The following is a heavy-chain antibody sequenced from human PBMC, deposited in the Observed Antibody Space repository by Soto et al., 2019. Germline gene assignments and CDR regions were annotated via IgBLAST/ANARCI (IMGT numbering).Heavy chain of an antibody. J-gene: IGHJ4*02. CDR1: GYTFTSYA. D-gene: IGHD5-18*01. V-gene: IGHV1-3*01. CDR3: ARDAGYSYGRDY. Sequence: AAVKLSCKASGYTFTSYAMHWVRQAPGQRLEWMGWINAGNGNTKYSQKFQGRVTITRDTSASTAYMELSSLRSEDTAVYYCARDAGYSYGRDYWGQRTLVTVSS. CDR2: INAGNGNT.